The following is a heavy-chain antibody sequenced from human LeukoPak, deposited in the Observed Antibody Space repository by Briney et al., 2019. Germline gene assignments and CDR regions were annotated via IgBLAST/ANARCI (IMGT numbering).Heavy chain of an antibody. Sequence: PGGSLRLSCAASGFTFSDYYMSWIRQAPGKGLEWVSYISSSGSTIYYADSVKGRFTISRDNAKNSLYLQMNSLRAEDTAVYYCARVADYGDYADDYWGQGTLVTVSS. CDR1: GFTFSDYY. J-gene: IGHJ4*02. CDR3: ARVADYGDYADDY. D-gene: IGHD4-17*01. CDR2: ISSSGSTI. V-gene: IGHV3-11*04.